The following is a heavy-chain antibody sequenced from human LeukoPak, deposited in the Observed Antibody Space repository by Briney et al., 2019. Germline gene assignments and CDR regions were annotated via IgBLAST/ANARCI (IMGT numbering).Heavy chain of an antibody. CDR1: GGTFSSYA. V-gene: IGHV1-69*05. Sequence: ASVKVSCKASGGTFSSYAISWVRQAPGQGLEWMGGIIPIFGTANYAQKFQGRVTITTDESTSTAYMELSGLRSEDTAVYYCARGTYYDILTGQYYYFDYWGQGTLVTVSS. J-gene: IGHJ4*02. CDR2: IIPIFGTA. D-gene: IGHD3-9*01. CDR3: ARGTYYDILTGQYYYFDY.